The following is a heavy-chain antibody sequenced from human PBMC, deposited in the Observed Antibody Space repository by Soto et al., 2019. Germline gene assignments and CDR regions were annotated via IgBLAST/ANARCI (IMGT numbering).Heavy chain of an antibody. V-gene: IGHV4-39*07. CDR1: CGAINTNNYY. D-gene: IGHD3-10*01. CDR2: VFYDGTT. Sequence: PSETLSLTCTVSCGAINTNNYYWGWVRHAPGKGLEWIGSVFYDGTTYYSPSFRGHVTISPDTSVTTAYLKWSSLKASDTAIYYCARHKSGGGPYPFDFWGQGTLVTVSS. J-gene: IGHJ4*02. CDR3: ARHKSGGGPYPFDF.